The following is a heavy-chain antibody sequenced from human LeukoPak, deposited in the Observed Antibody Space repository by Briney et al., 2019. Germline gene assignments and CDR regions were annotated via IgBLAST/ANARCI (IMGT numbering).Heavy chain of an antibody. D-gene: IGHD1-26*01. Sequence: PGRSLRLSCAASGFTFDDYAMHWVRQAPGKGLEWVSGISWNSGSIGYADSVKGRFTISRDNAKNSLYLQMNSLRAEDTALYYCAKDIWEGEGGYYYYYGMDVWGQGTTVTVSS. CDR2: ISWNSGSI. V-gene: IGHV3-9*01. CDR3: AKDIWEGEGGYYYYYGMDV. CDR1: GFTFDDYA. J-gene: IGHJ6*02.